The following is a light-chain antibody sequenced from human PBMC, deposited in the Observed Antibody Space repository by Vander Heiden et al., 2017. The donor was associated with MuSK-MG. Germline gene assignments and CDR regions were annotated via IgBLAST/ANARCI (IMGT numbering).Light chain of an antibody. CDR2: WAS. V-gene: IGKV4-1*01. Sequence: DIVMTQSPDSLAVSLGERATINCKFSQSVLYSSNNKNYLAWYQQKPGQPPKLLIYWASTRESGVPDRFSGSGSGTDFTLTISSLQAEDVAVYYCQQDDSTPVAFGQGTKVEIK. CDR1: QSVLYSSNNKNY. CDR3: QQDDSTPVA. J-gene: IGKJ1*01.